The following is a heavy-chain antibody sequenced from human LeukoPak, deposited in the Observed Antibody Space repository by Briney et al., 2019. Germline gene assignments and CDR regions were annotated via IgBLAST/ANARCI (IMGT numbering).Heavy chain of an antibody. J-gene: IGHJ4*02. D-gene: IGHD6-19*01. CDR3: ARRVAVAGTVKS. Sequence: SETLSLTCTVSGGSISSSSYYWSWIRQPPGKGLEWIGEINHSGSTNYNPSLKSRVTISVDTSKNQFSLKLSSVTAADTAVYYCARRVAVAGTVKSWGQGTLVTVS. CDR2: INHSGST. V-gene: IGHV4-39*07. CDR1: GGSISSSSYY.